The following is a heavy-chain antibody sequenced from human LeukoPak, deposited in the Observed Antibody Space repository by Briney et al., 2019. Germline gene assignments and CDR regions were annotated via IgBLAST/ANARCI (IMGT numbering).Heavy chain of an antibody. CDR2: IHNDAATT. V-gene: IGHV3-23*03. J-gene: IGHJ4*02. D-gene: IGHD2/OR15-2a*01. CDR3: AKGKGGTSFNYCSDY. CDR1: GFGFGAYA. Sequence: PGGSLRLTCAASGFGFGAYAMIWVRQAPGKGLEWVSLIHNDAATTYYADSVRGRFTVSRDNSKNTLYLEMNSLRAEDTAVYYCAKGKGGTSFNYCSDYWGQGTPVSVSS.